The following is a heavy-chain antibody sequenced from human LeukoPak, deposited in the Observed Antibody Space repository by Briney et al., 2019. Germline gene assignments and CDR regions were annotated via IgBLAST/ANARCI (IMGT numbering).Heavy chain of an antibody. CDR2: IYYSGST. J-gene: IGHJ4*02. CDR3: ARAPLSSGYYGVDY. D-gene: IGHD3-22*01. CDR1: GGSISSYY. V-gene: IGHV4-59*12. Sequence: SETLSLTCTVSGGSISSYYWSWIRQPPGKGLEWSGYIYYSGSTNYNPSLKSRVTISVDTSKNQFSLKLSSVTAADTAVYYCARAPLSSGYYGVDYWGQGTLVTVSS.